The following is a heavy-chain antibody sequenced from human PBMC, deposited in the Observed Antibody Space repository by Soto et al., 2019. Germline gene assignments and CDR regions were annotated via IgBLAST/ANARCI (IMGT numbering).Heavy chain of an antibody. V-gene: IGHV1-18*01. J-gene: IGHJ5*02. CDR2: ISAYNGNT. Sequence: ASVKVSCKTSGYIFTNYGISWVRQAPGQGLEWMGWISAYNGNTNYAQKLQGRVTMTTDTSTSTAYMELRSLRSDDTAVYYCAKVGPYDSGSYMFRYNWFGPWGPGTLVTVSS. D-gene: IGHD3-10*01. CDR3: AKVGPYDSGSYMFRYNWFGP. CDR1: GYIFTNYG.